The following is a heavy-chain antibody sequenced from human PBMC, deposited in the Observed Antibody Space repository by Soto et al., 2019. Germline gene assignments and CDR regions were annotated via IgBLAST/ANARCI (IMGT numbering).Heavy chain of an antibody. Sequence: PGQSLKLSCTGSGYSFNIYFISWVRQMPGKGLEWMGMIDPGDSDTRYSPSFQGQVTISADKSISTAYLQWSSLKASDTAMYYCTRVAGGQQLVSWFDPWGQGTLVNVSS. D-gene: IGHD6-13*01. CDR1: GYSFNIYF. CDR3: TRVAGGQQLVSWFDP. V-gene: IGHV5-51*01. CDR2: IDPGDSDT. J-gene: IGHJ5*02.